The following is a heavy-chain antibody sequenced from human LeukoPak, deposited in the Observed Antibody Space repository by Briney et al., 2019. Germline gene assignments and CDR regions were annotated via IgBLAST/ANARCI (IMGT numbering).Heavy chain of an antibody. V-gene: IGHV3-21*01. CDR2: ISSSSSYI. D-gene: IGHD5-12*01. J-gene: IGHJ4*02. CDR1: GFTFSRHS. Sequence: GGFLRLSCAASGFTFSRHSINWVSQAPGKGLEWVSSISSSSSYIYYADSVKGRFTISRDNAKNSLYLQMNSLRAEDTAVYYCARIRGLWLRSHAGDYFDYWGQGTLVTVSS. CDR3: ARIRGLWLRSHAGDYFDY.